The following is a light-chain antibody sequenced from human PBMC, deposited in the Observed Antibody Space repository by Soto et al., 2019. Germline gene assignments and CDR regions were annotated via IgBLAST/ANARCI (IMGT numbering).Light chain of an antibody. CDR3: QQSYSLPLFT. CDR2: AAS. V-gene: IGKV1-39*01. J-gene: IGKJ3*01. CDR1: QSVSNY. Sequence: DIQMTQSPSSLSASVGDRVTITCRASQSVSNYLNWYQQKSGEAPKLLIYAASSLQSGVPSRFSGSGSVTDFTLTISSLQPEDFATYYCQQSYSLPLFTFGPGTKVDFK.